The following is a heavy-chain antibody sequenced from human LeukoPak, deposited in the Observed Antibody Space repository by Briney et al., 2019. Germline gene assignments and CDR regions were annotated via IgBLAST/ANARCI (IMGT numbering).Heavy chain of an antibody. J-gene: IGHJ4*02. CDR2: IRGDGGLI. CDR1: GFTFSSSW. CDR3: AKGRGFRVWDPWDN. V-gene: IGHV3-7*03. D-gene: IGHD3-16*01. Sequence: GGSLRLSCEASGFTFSSSWMNWVRQAPGKGLEWVANIRGDGGLIYYVDSVKGRFTISRDNAKNSMYLQMNSLRAEDTAVYYCAKGRGFRVWDPWDNWGQGTLITVSS.